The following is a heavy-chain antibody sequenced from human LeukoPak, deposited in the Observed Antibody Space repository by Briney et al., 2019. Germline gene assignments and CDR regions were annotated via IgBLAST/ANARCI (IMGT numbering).Heavy chain of an antibody. Sequence: GGSLRLSCAASGFTFISYWMSWVRQAPGKGLEWVANIKQDGSEKYYVDSVKGRFTISRDNAKNSLYLQMNSLRAEDTAVYYCARDSRSYHKAYYYYYYMDVWGKGTTVTVSS. CDR1: GFTFISYW. CDR2: IKQDGSEK. CDR3: ARDSRSYHKAYYYYYYMDV. D-gene: IGHD1-26*01. V-gene: IGHV3-7*01. J-gene: IGHJ6*03.